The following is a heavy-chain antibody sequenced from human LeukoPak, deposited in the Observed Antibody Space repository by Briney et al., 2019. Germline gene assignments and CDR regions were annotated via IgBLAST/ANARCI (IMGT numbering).Heavy chain of an antibody. D-gene: IGHD3-9*01. Sequence: GGSLRLSCAASGFTFSSYSMNWVRQAPGKGLEWVSSISSSSYIYYADSVKGRFTISRDNAKNSLYLQMNSLRAEDTAVYYCARDRRGLRYFDWLADYWGQGTLVTVSS. J-gene: IGHJ4*02. CDR3: ARDRRGLRYFDWLADY. CDR2: ISSSSYI. CDR1: GFTFSSYS. V-gene: IGHV3-21*01.